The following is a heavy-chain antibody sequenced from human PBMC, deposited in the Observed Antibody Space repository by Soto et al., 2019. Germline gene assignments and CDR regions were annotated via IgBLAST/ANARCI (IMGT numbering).Heavy chain of an antibody. CDR2: TRNKANSYTT. D-gene: IGHD3-10*01. V-gene: IGHV3-72*01. CDR3: ARGGGWFGELDY. CDR1: GFTFSDHY. Sequence: EVQLVESGGGLVQPGGSLRLSCAASGFTFSDHYMDWVRQAPGKGLEWVGRTRNKANSYTTEYAASVKGRFTISREDSKNSLYLQMNSLKTEDTAVYYCARGGGWFGELDYWGQGTLVTVSS. J-gene: IGHJ4*02.